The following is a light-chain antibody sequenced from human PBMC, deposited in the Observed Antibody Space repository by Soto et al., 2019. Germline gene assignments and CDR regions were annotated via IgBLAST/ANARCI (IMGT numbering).Light chain of an antibody. Sequence: QSVLTQPPSASGTPGQGVAISCSGSSSNMGSNTVNWYQHLPGTAPKLLIFNDNQRPSGVPDRFFGSKSGTSASLAITGVQSEDEADYYCAAWDGSLNHILFGGGTKLTVL. J-gene: IGLJ2*01. CDR3: AAWDGSLNHIL. V-gene: IGLV1-44*01. CDR2: NDN. CDR1: SSNMGSNT.